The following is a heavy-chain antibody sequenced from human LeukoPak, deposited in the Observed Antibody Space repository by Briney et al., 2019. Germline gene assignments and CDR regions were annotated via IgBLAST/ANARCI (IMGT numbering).Heavy chain of an antibody. V-gene: IGHV4-59*05. Sequence: SETLSLTCTVSGGSISSYYWSWIRQPPGKGLEWIGSIYYSGSTYYNPSLKSRVTISVDTSKNQFSLKLSSVTAADTAVYYCARLTTTPPYYFDYWGQGTLVTVSS. D-gene: IGHD4-11*01. J-gene: IGHJ4*02. CDR3: ARLTTTPPYYFDY. CDR1: GGSISSYY. CDR2: IYYSGST.